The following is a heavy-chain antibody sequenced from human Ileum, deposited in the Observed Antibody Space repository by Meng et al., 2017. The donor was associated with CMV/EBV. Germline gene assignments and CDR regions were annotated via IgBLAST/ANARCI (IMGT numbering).Heavy chain of an antibody. D-gene: IGHD1/OR15-1a*01. V-gene: IGHV3-7*01. J-gene: IGHJ4*02. CDR3: SGANRPLDF. CDR1: GFTFRSHW. Sequence: GESLKISCAPSGFTFRSHWMTWVRQTPEKGLEWVANINPDSSVTGYLDSVKGRFTISRDNSKNSLYLQMNRLRVEDTAVYYCSGANRPLDFWGQGTLVTVSS. CDR2: INPDSSVT.